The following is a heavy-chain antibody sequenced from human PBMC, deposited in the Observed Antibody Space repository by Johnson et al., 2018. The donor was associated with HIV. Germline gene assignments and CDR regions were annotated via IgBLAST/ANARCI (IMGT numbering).Heavy chain of an antibody. CDR1: GFTFGSYE. CDR2: ISSSGSTI. Sequence: EVQLVESGGGLVQPGWSLRLSCAASGFTFGSYEMNWVRQAPGKGLEWVSYISSSGSTIYYADSVKGRFTISRDNAKNTLYLQMNSLRAEDTAVYYCARDGGIHSSRVVRAFDIWGQGTMVTVSS. CDR3: ARDGGIHSSRVVRAFDI. D-gene: IGHD6-13*01. J-gene: IGHJ3*02. V-gene: IGHV3-48*03.